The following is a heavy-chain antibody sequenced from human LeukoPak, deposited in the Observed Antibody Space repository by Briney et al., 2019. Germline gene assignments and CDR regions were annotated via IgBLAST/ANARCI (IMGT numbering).Heavy chain of an antibody. V-gene: IGHV4-34*01. CDR1: GGSFSGYY. D-gene: IGHD3-22*01. CDR3: AGEDYDTDY. J-gene: IGHJ4*02. Sequence: SETLSLTCAVYGGSFSGYYWSWIRQPPGQGLEWIGEINHSGSTNYNPSLKGRVTISVDTSKNQFSLKLSSVTAADTAVYYCAGEDYDTDYWGQGTLVTVSS. CDR2: INHSGST.